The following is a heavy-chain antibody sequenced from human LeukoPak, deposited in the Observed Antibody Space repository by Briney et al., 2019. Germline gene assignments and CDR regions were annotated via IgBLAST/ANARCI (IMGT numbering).Heavy chain of an antibody. CDR3: ARDVPPGSSSGRYSLPFDY. V-gene: IGHV1-46*01. CDR2: INPSGGST. J-gene: IGHJ4*02. D-gene: IGHD6-19*01. Sequence: ASVKVSCKASGYTFTSYYMHWVRQAPGQGLEWMGIINPSGGSTSYAQKFQGRVTMTRETSKGTVYMELGSVISEDTAVYYCARDVPPGSSSGRYSLPFDYWGQGTLVTVSS. CDR1: GYTFTSYY.